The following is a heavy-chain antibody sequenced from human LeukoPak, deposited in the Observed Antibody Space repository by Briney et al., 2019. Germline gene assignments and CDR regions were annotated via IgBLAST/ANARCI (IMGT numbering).Heavy chain of an antibody. J-gene: IGHJ4*02. V-gene: IGHV1-18*01. D-gene: IGHD6-6*01. CDR2: ISAYNGNT. CDR1: GYTFSSYG. CDR3: ARDIIEYSSSSASGY. Sequence: SVKVSCKASGYTFSSYGISWVRKAPGQGLEWMGWISAYNGNTNYAQKFQGRVTMTTDTSTSTTYMELRSLRSDDTAVYYCARDIIEYSSSSASGYWGQGTLVTVSS.